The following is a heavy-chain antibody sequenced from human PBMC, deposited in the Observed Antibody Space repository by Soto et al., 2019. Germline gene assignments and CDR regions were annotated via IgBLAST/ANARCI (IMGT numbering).Heavy chain of an antibody. J-gene: IGHJ5*02. CDR3: ARDGIVVVQARTKKNWLET. CDR1: VGSIISSSYY. V-gene: IGHV4-39*02. D-gene: IGHD2-2*01. CDR2: IYYSGST. Sequence: SSTXSLTCTVSVGSIISSSYYLCWIRQPPGNVLEWIGSIYYSGSTYYNPSLKSRVTISVDTSKNQFSLRLSSVTAADTAVYYCARDGIVVVQARTKKNWLETWGQGTLV.